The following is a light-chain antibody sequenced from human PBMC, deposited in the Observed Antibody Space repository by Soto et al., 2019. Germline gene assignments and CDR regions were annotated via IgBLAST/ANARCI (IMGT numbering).Light chain of an antibody. Sequence: QSVLTQPASVSGSPGQSITISCTGTSSGVDFYNFVSWYQQHPGKAPKLIIYEVSNRSSGVSSRFSGSKSGNTASLTISGLRAEDEADYYCSSSTLTSYVFGTGTKVTVL. V-gene: IGLV2-14*01. CDR3: SSSTLTSYV. J-gene: IGLJ1*01. CDR2: EVS. CDR1: SSGVDFYNF.